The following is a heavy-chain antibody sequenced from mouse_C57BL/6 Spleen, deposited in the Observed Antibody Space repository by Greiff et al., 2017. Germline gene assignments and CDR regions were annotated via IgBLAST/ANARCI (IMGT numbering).Heavy chain of an antibody. J-gene: IGHJ2*01. D-gene: IGHD2-1*01. CDR2: ISSGSSTL. CDR1: GFTFSDYG. CDR3: AGGNYEAFDY. Sequence: EVKLMESGGGLVKPGGSLKLSCAASGFTFSDYGMHWVRQAPEKGLEWVAYISSGSSTLYYADTVKGRFTISRDNAKNTLFLQMTSLRSEDTAMYYCAGGNYEAFDYWGQGTTLTVSS. V-gene: IGHV5-17*01.